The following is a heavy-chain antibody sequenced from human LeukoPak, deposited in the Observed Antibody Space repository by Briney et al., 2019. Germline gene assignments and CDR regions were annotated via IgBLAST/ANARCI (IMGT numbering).Heavy chain of an antibody. V-gene: IGHV1-2*06. CDR3: AREIGGSLQQLVIDY. D-gene: IGHD6-13*01. J-gene: IGHJ4*02. CDR1: GYTFTGYY. CDR2: INPNSGGT. Sequence: GASVKVSCKASGYTFTGYYMPWVRQAPGQGLEWMGRINPNSGGTNYAQKFQGRVTMTRDTSISTAYMELSRLRSDDTAVYYCAREIGGSLQQLVIDYWGQGTLVTVSS.